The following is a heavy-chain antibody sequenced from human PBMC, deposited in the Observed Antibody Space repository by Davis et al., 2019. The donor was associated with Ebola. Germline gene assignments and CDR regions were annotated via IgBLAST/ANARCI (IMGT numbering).Heavy chain of an antibody. D-gene: IGHD4-23*01. J-gene: IGHJ5*02. CDR1: GGSVSRGSYY. Sequence: MPSETLSLTCTVSGGSVSRGSYYWSWIRQPPGKGLEWIGYIYYSGSTNYNPSLKSRVTISVDTSKNQFSLKLSSVTAADTAVYYCARERATVVTPWGQGTLVTVSS. V-gene: IGHV4-61*01. CDR3: ARERATVVTP. CDR2: IYYSGST.